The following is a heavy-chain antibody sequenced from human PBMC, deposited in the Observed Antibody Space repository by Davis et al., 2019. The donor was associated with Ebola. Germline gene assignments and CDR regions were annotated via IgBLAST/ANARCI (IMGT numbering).Heavy chain of an antibody. Sequence: GESLKISCAASGFTFSSYAMHWVRQAPGKGLEWVAVISYDGSNKYYADSVKGRFTISRDNSKNTLYLQMNSLRAEDTAVYYCARDLGYCSSTSCYIYYGMDVWGQGTTVIVSS. CDR1: GFTFSSYA. CDR2: ISYDGSNK. V-gene: IGHV3-30-3*01. D-gene: IGHD2-2*02. CDR3: ARDLGYCSSTSCYIYYGMDV. J-gene: IGHJ6*02.